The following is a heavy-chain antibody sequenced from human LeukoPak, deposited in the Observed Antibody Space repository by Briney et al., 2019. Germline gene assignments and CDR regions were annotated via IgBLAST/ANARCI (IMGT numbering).Heavy chain of an antibody. D-gene: IGHD6-13*01. Sequence: ASVRVSCKASGYTFTGYYMHWVRQAPGQGLEWMGWINPNSGGTNCAQKFQGRVTMTRDTSISTAYMELSRLRSDDTAVYYCARYSSSWYSFDYWGQGTLVTVSS. CDR2: INPNSGGT. V-gene: IGHV1-2*02. CDR1: GYTFTGYY. CDR3: ARYSSSWYSFDY. J-gene: IGHJ4*02.